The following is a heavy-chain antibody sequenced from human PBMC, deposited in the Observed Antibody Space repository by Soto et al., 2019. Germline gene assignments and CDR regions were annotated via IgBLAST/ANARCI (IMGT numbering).Heavy chain of an antibody. V-gene: IGHV3-7*01. CDR1: GFTFSSYW. D-gene: IGHD4-17*01. Sequence: EGQLVEYGRGLFQPGGSLSLSCAASGFTFSSYWMSGVRQAPGKGLEWVANIKQDGSEKYYVDAVKGRFTISRDKAKNSLYFQMNSLRAEDTAVYYCARDLEVTTGDYFDYGGQGTLVTVSS. CDR3: ARDLEVTTGDYFDY. CDR2: IKQDGSEK. J-gene: IGHJ4*02.